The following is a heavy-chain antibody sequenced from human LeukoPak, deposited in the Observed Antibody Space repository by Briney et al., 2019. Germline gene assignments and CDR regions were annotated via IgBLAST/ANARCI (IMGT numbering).Heavy chain of an antibody. CDR2: IYTSGST. Sequence: SETLSLTCTVSGGSISSGSYYWSWIRQPAGKGLEWIGRIYTSGSTHYNPSLKSRVTISVDTSKTQFSLKLSSVTAADTAVYYCARYRQGGGRTRYDIYYYGMDVWGQGTTVTVSS. J-gene: IGHJ6*02. V-gene: IGHV4-61*02. CDR3: ARYRQGGGRTRYDIYYYGMDV. D-gene: IGHD3-9*01. CDR1: GGSISSGSYY.